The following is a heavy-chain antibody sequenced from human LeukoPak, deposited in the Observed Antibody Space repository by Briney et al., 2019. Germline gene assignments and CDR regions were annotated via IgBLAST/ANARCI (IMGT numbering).Heavy chain of an antibody. CDR1: GGSISSYY. D-gene: IGHD1-26*01. CDR3: ARDPNSGSYHYYYGMDV. J-gene: IGHJ6*02. CDR2: IYYSGST. Sequence: PSETLSLTCTVSGGSISSYYWSWIRQPPGKGLEWIGYIYYSGSTNYNPSLKSRVTISVDTSKNQFSLKLSSVTAADTAVYYCARDPNSGSYHYYYGMDVWGQGTTVTVSS. V-gene: IGHV4-59*01.